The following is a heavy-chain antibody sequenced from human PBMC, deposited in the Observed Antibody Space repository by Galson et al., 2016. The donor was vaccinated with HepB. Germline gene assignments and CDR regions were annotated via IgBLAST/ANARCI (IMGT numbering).Heavy chain of an antibody. CDR3: AREGSSGYRILGWCDP. CDR2: IWFDGSNE. V-gene: IGHV3-30*04. D-gene: IGHD3-22*01. J-gene: IGHJ5*02. CDR1: GFKFGDYA. Sequence: SLRLSCAASGFKFGDYAMSWFRQTQGKGLEWVAVIWFDGSNEYYSDSVKGRFTISRDNSKNTLYLQMDSLRVEDTAVYYCAREGSSGYRILGWCDPWGQGTLVTVSS.